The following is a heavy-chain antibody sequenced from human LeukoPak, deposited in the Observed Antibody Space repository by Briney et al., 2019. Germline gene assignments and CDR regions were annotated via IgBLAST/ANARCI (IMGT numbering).Heavy chain of an antibody. CDR3: ARANFLYCSSTTCLFDY. Sequence: ASVKVSCKGSGYTFTHYYLDWGGQAPGEGVEWMGWINPNSGETNYAQKFQGRVTMTRDTSISTAHMEMSRLRSDDTAVYYCARANFLYCSSTTCLFDYWGQGTLVTVSS. CDR2: INPNSGET. CDR1: GYTFTHYY. V-gene: IGHV1-2*02. J-gene: IGHJ4*02. D-gene: IGHD2-2*01.